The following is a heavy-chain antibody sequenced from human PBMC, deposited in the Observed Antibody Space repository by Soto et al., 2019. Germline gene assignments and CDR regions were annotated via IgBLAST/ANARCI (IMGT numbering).Heavy chain of an antibody. D-gene: IGHD3-16*01. J-gene: IGHJ5*02. CDR2: IYYSGST. Sequence: QVQLQESGPGLVKPSETLSLTCTVSGGSISSYYWSWIRQPPGKGLERIGYIYYSGSTNYNPSLKSRVTISVDTSKTQFSLQRSAVTAADTAVYYCARTLLGWGIWFDPWGQGTLVTVSS. V-gene: IGHV4-59*01. CDR1: GGSISSYY. CDR3: ARTLLGWGIWFDP.